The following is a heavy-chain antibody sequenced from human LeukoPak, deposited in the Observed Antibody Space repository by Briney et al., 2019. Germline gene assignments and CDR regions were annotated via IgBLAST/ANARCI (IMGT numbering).Heavy chain of an antibody. Sequence: PGGSLRLSCAASGFTFSSYSMNWVRQAPGKGLEWVSSISSSSSYIYYADSVKGRFTISRDNAKNSLYLQTNSLRAEDTAVYYCASLQTPPDQLNYYDSSGYSPVAYWGQGTLVTVSS. CDR3: ASLQTPPDQLNYYDSSGYSPVAY. V-gene: IGHV3-21*01. CDR1: GFTFSSYS. J-gene: IGHJ4*02. D-gene: IGHD3-22*01. CDR2: ISSSSSYI.